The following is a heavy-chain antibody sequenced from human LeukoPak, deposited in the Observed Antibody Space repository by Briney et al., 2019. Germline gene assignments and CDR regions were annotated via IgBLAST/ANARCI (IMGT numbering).Heavy chain of an antibody. CDR3: ATYGSGSYYNNWFDP. Sequence: PGGSLRLSCAASGFTFSSYAMSWVRQAPGKGLEWVSAISGSGGSTYYADSVKGRFTISRDNSKNTLCLQMNSLRGEDTAVYYCATYGSGSYYNNWFDPWGQGTLVTVSS. V-gene: IGHV3-23*01. J-gene: IGHJ5*02. D-gene: IGHD3-10*01. CDR1: GFTFSSYA. CDR2: ISGSGGST.